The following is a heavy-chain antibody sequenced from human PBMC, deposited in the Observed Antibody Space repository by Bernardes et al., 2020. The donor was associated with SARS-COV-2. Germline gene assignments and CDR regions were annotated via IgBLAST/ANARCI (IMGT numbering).Heavy chain of an antibody. V-gene: IGHV4-59*01. CDR1: GGSISSYY. Sequence: SETLSLTCTVSGGSISSYYWSWIRQPPGKGLEWVGYIYYSGSTNYNPSLKSRVTISVDTSKNQFSLKLSSVTAADTAVYYCARGNIVLVPAAISVSVLGAFDAWGQVTLVTVAS. J-gene: IGHJ5*02. CDR3: ARGNIVLVPAAISVSVLGAFDA. CDR2: IYYSGST. D-gene: IGHD2-2*01.